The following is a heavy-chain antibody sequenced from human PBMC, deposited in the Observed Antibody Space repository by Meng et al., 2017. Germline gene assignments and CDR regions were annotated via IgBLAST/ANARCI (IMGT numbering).Heavy chain of an antibody. J-gene: IGHJ6*02. CDR1: GGSISSYY. CDR3: ARATSGSGTYGMDV. Sequence: SETLSLTCTVSGGSISSYYWSWIRQPPGKGLEWIGYIYYSGSTNYNPSLKSRVTISVDTSKNQFSLKLSSVTAADTAVYYCARATSGSGTYGMDVWGQGTTVTVSS. D-gene: IGHD3-10*01. CDR2: IYYSGST. V-gene: IGHV4-59*08.